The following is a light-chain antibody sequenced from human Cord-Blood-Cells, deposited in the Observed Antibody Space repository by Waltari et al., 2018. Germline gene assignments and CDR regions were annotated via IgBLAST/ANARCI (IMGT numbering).Light chain of an antibody. CDR1: QSVSRT. CDR2: GAS. V-gene: IGKV3-20*01. Sequence: DIVLPQSPGTLSMLPGERDTLSCTASQSVSRTLAWYQQKPGQAPRLLIYGASNSATGVPDRFSGSGSGTDFSLSISRLKPEDFAVYYCQPYVIFPVTFGHGTKVEIK. CDR3: QPYVIFPVT. J-gene: IGKJ1*01.